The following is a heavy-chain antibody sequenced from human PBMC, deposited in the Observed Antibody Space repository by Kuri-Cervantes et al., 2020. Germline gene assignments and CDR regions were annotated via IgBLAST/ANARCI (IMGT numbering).Heavy chain of an antibody. D-gene: IGHD3-10*01. CDR1: GFTFSSYE. CDR3: ARSRASMVRGRIPYYFDY. V-gene: IGHV3-48*03. J-gene: IGHJ4*02. CDR2: ISSSGSTI. Sequence: GGSLRLSCAASGFTFSSYEMNWVRQAPGKGLEWVSYISSSGSTIYYADSVKGRFTISRDNAKNSLYLQMNSLRAEDTAVYYCARSRASMVRGRIPYYFDYWGQGTLVTVSS.